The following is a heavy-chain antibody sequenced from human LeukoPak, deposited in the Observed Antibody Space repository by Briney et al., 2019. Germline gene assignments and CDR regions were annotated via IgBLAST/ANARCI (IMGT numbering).Heavy chain of an antibody. D-gene: IGHD2-15*01. CDR1: GYTLTELS. V-gene: IGHV1-24*01. J-gene: IGHJ5*02. CDR2: FDPEDGET. Sequence: ASVKVSCKVSGYTLTELSMYWVRQAPRQGREWMGGFDPEDGETFYAQKFQGRATMTEETSTATAYMQLSSLRSEDTAVYYCATNRSGGLLREANWFDPWGEGALVTVSS. CDR3: ATNRSGGLLREANWFDP.